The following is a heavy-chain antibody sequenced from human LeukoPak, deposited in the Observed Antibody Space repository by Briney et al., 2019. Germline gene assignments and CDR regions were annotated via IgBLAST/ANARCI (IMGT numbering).Heavy chain of an antibody. V-gene: IGHV1-18*01. CDR3: ARSRYYFDSSGSDAPLDY. D-gene: IGHD3-22*01. J-gene: IGHJ4*02. CDR2: ISACNGNT. Sequence: ASVKVSCKASGYMFTSYGISWVRPAPGQGLEWMGWISACNGNTNYAQKLQGRVTMTTDTSTSTAYMELRSLRSDDTAVYYCARSRYYFDSSGSDAPLDYWGQGTLVTVSS. CDR1: GYMFTSYG.